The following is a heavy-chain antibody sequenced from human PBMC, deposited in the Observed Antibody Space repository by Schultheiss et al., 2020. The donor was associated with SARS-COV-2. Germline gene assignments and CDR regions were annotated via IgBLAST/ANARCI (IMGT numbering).Heavy chain of an antibody. V-gene: IGHV3-30-3*01. CDR1: GFTFSSYA. Sequence: GGSLRLSCAASGFTFSSYAMHWVRQAPGKGLEWVAVISYDGSNKYYADSVKGRFTISRDNSKNTLYLQMNSLKTEDTAVYYCTTGDPYCSGGSCYSPHDYYYGMDVWGQGTTVTVSS. D-gene: IGHD2-15*01. CDR3: TTGDPYCSGGSCYSPHDYYYGMDV. CDR2: ISYDGSNK. J-gene: IGHJ6*02.